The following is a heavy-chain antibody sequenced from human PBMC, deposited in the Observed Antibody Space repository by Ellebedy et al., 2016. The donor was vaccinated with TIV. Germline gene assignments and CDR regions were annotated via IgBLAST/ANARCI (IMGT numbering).Heavy chain of an antibody. CDR2: MYSGGST. Sequence: GESLKISCAASGINVSTNYMIWVRQAPGKGLEWVSLMYSGGSTYYADSVKGRFTISRDHSKDTLFLQMSSLRAEDTAIYFCARDPVGVGPAFDVWGQGTMVTVSS. D-gene: IGHD4-23*01. J-gene: IGHJ3*01. CDR3: ARDPVGVGPAFDV. CDR1: GINVSTNY. V-gene: IGHV3-53*01.